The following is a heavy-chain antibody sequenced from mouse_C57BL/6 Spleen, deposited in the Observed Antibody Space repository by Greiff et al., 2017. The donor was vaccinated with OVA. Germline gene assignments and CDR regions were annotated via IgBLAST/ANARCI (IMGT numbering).Heavy chain of an antibody. J-gene: IGHJ4*01. Sequence: VQLQESGAELVRPGASVKLSCKASGYTFTDYYINWVKQRPGQGLEWIARIYPGSGNTYYNEKFKGKATLTAEKSSSTAYMQLSSLTSEDSAVYFCARAEAMDYWGQGTSVTVSS. CDR2: IYPGSGNT. CDR1: GYTFTDYY. V-gene: IGHV1-76*01. CDR3: ARAEAMDY.